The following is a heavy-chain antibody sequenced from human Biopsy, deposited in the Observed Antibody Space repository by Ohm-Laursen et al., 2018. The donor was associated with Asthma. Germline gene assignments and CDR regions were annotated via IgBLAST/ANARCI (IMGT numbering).Heavy chain of an antibody. V-gene: IGHV3-30*18. D-gene: IGHD1-26*01. Sequence: SLRLSCSASGLTFRNYGMHWVRQAPGKGLEWVAVISFDGSNEDYADSVKGRFTISRDNSKNTLFLEMNSLRPEDTAVYYCAKELFPGWELRRGPDSWGQGTLVTVSS. J-gene: IGHJ4*02. CDR2: ISFDGSNE. CDR3: AKELFPGWELRRGPDS. CDR1: GLTFRNYG.